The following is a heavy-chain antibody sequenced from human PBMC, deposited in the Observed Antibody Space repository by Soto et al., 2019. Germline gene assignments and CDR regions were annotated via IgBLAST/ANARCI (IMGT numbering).Heavy chain of an antibody. J-gene: IGHJ3*02. CDR2: IIPIFGTA. D-gene: IGHD6-19*01. V-gene: IGHV1-69*01. CDR3: ARRCDSSGWCRGPDAFDI. Sequence: QVQLVQSGAEVKKPGSSVKVSCKASGGTFSSYAISWVRQAPGQGLEWMGGIIPIFGTANYAQKFQGRVTITADESTSTAYMELSSLRSEDTAVYYCARRCDSSGWCRGPDAFDIWGQGTMVTVSS. CDR1: GGTFSSYA.